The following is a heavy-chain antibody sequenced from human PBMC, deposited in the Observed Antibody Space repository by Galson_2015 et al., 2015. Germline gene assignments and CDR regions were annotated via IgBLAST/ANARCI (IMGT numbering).Heavy chain of an antibody. J-gene: IGHJ6*02. Sequence: SETLSLTCAVYGGSFSGYYWSWIRQPPGKGLEWIGEINHSGSTNYNPSLKSRVTISVDTSKNQFSLKLSSVTAADTAVYYCARVDYGDYVYYYYGMDVWGQGTTVTVSS. CDR2: INHSGST. D-gene: IGHD4-17*01. CDR3: ARVDYGDYVYYYYGMDV. CDR1: GGSFSGYY. V-gene: IGHV4-34*01.